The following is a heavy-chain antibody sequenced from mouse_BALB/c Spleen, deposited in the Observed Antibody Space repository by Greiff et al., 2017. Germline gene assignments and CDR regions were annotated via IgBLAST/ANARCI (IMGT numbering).Heavy chain of an antibody. V-gene: IGHV5-17*02. J-gene: IGHJ4*01. CDR3: ARYWDAMDY. Sequence: EVKLQESGGGLVQPGGSRKLSCAASGFTFSSFGMHWVRQAPEKGLEWVAYISSGSSTIYYADTVKGRFTISRDNPKNTLFLQMTSLRSEDTAMYYCARYWDAMDYWGQGTSVTVSS. CDR2: ISSGSSTI. D-gene: IGHD4-1*01. CDR1: GFTFSSFG.